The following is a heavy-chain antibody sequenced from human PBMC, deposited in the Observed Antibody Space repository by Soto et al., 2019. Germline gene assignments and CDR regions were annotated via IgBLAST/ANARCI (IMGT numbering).Heavy chain of an antibody. CDR2: ITVGSSHI. D-gene: IGHD3-16*01. Sequence: PGGSVRLSCTRSGFPLSAYNINWVRHAPGKGLEWVSSITVGSSHIYQLNSMKVRFTISRDDAENSVYLQIDSLRAADPAQHHSSRSPEVGVRGAYWGQGTLVAASS. CDR3: SRSPEVGVRGAY. J-gene: IGHJ4*02. CDR1: GFPLSAYN. V-gene: IGHV3-21*03.